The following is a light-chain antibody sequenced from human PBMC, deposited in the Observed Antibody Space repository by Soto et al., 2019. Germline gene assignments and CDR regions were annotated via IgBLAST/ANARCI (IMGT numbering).Light chain of an antibody. Sequence: PGERATLSCRASQRVSSTYLAWYQQKPGQAPRLLIYGASSRATGIPDRFSGSGSGTDFSLSINRLEPQDSAVYYCQQYFDSPRTFGQGTKVEIK. CDR1: QRVSSTY. CDR2: GAS. CDR3: QQYFDSPRT. V-gene: IGKV3-20*01. J-gene: IGKJ1*01.